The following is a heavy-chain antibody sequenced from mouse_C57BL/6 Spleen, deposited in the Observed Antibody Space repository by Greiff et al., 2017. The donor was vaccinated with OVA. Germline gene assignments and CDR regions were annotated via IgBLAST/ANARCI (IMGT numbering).Heavy chain of an antibody. CDR1: GFTFSSYT. CDR3: ARHPSFITTVVGYFDV. CDR2: ISGGGGNT. Sequence: EVKLVESGGGLVKPGGSLKLSCAASGFTFSSYTMSWVRQTPEKRLEWVATISGGGGNTYYPDSVKGRFTISRDNAKNTLYRQMSRRMSEDTALYYCARHPSFITTVVGYFDVWGTGTTVTVSS. J-gene: IGHJ1*03. V-gene: IGHV5-9*01. D-gene: IGHD1-1*01.